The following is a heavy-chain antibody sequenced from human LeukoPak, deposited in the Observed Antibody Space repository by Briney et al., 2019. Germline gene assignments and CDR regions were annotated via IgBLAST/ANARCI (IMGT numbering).Heavy chain of an antibody. Sequence: GASVKVSYKASGYTFTSYGINWVRQAPGQGLEWMGWISGYNGNTNYAQKLQGRVTMTTDPSTTTAYMELRSLRSDDTAVYYCARSSHRDGDTFDYWGQGTLVTVSS. V-gene: IGHV1-18*01. CDR1: GYTFTSYG. D-gene: IGHD3-10*01. CDR2: ISGYNGNT. CDR3: ARSSHRDGDTFDY. J-gene: IGHJ4*02.